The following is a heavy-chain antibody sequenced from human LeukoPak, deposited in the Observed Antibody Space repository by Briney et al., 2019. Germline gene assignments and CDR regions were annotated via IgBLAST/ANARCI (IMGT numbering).Heavy chain of an antibody. V-gene: IGHV1-2*02. D-gene: IGHD3-22*01. Sequence: ASVKVSCKASGYTFTGYYMHWVRQAPGQGLEWMGWINPNSGGTYYGQKFQGRVTMTRDTSINTAYLELSRLRSDDTAVYYCATYQMSVYHYDGGGYYHFDYWGQGTLVTVSS. CDR3: ATYQMSVYHYDGGGYYHFDY. CDR1: GYTFTGYY. CDR2: INPNSGGT. J-gene: IGHJ4*02.